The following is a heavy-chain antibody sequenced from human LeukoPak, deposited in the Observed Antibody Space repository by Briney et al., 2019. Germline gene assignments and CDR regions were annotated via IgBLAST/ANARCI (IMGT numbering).Heavy chain of an antibody. CDR2: IYYSGST. Sequence: SETLSLTCTVSGGSISSGDYYWSWIRQPPGKGLEWIGYIYYSGSTYYNPSLKSRVTISVDTSKNQFSLNLSSVTAADTAVYYCARHLKETGNYGAAFDIWGQGTMVTVSS. J-gene: IGHJ3*02. D-gene: IGHD1-7*01. CDR1: GGSISSGDYY. V-gene: IGHV4-30-4*01. CDR3: ARHLKETGNYGAAFDI.